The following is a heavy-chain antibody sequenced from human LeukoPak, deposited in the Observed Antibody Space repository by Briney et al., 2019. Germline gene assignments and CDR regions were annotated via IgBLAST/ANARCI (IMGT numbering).Heavy chain of an antibody. Sequence: RASVTVSCKASGGTFSSYAISWVRQAPGQGLEWMGRIIPIFGIANYAQKFQGRVTITADKSTSTAYMELSGLRSEDTALYYCARTIYPTSNFYYLGQGTLVTGSS. CDR3: ARTIYPTSNFYY. CDR1: GGTFSSYA. CDR2: IIPIFGIA. J-gene: IGHJ4*02. D-gene: IGHD3-16*02. V-gene: IGHV1-69*04.